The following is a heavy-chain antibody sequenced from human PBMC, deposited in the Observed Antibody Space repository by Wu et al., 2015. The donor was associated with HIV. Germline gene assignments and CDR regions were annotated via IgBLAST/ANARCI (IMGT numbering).Heavy chain of an antibody. V-gene: IGHV1-18*01. CDR1: DYTFITYG. J-gene: IGHJ3*02. D-gene: IGHD2-2*02. CDR2: ISPYNGNT. CDR3: ATSLKPAAIPAFDI. Sequence: LVQSGGEVKKPGASVKVSCKASDYTFITYGLSWVRQAPGQGLEWMGWISPYNGNTDVAQKFQGRVTMTTDTSTKTAYMELRSLRSDDTAVYYCATSLKPAAIPAFDIWGQGTMVTVSS.